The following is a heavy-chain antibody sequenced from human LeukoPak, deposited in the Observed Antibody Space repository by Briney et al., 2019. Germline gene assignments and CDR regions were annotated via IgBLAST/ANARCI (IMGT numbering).Heavy chain of an antibody. V-gene: IGHV5-51*01. CDR1: GYSFTSYW. Sequence: GESLKISCKGSGYSFTSYWIGWVRQMPGKGLEWMGIIYPGDSDTRHSPSFQGQVTISADKSISTAYLQWSSLKASDTAMYYCARHVTMVRGVPDAFDIWGQGTMVTVSS. CDR2: IYPGDSDT. CDR3: ARHVTMVRGVPDAFDI. D-gene: IGHD3-10*01. J-gene: IGHJ3*02.